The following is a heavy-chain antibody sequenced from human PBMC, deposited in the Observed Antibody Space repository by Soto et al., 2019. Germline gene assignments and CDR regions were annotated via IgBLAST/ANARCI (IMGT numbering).Heavy chain of an antibody. CDR2: ISYDGSNK. Sequence: PGGSLRLSCAASGFTFSSYGMHWVRQAPGKGLEWVAAISYDGSNKYYADSVKGRFTISRDNSKNTLYLQMNSLRAEDTAAYYSAKDHSARFHQSGRFDYWGQGALVTVSS. J-gene: IGHJ4*02. CDR1: GFTFSSYG. D-gene: IGHD3-10*01. V-gene: IGHV3-30*18. CDR3: AKDHSARFHQSGRFDY.